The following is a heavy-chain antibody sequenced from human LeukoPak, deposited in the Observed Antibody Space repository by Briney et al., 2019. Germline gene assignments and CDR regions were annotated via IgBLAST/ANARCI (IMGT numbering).Heavy chain of an antibody. D-gene: IGHD6-19*01. CDR1: GYTFTIYY. J-gene: IGHJ5*02. Sequence: GASVKVSCKASGYTFTIYYIHWVRQAPGQGLEWMGIINPNDGSTSYAQKFQGRVTMTRDTSISTAYMELNRLRSDDTAVYYCAREAVAGTGGGDWFDPWGQGTLVTVSS. CDR3: AREAVAGTGGGDWFDP. V-gene: IGHV1-46*01. CDR2: INPNDGST.